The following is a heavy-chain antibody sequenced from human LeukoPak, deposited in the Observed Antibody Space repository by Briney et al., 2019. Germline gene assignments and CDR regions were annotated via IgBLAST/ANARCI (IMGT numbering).Heavy chain of an antibody. J-gene: IGHJ5*02. CDR3: ARWGTYASTSNWFDP. CDR1: GGSISSYY. CDR2: IYNSGST. D-gene: IGHD2-2*01. Sequence: SETLSLTCTVSGGSISSYYWTWIRQPPGKGLESIGYIYNSGSTNYNPSLKSRVTISVDTSKNQFSLSLGSVTAADTAVYYCARWGTYASTSNWFDPWGQGTLVTVSS. V-gene: IGHV4-4*09.